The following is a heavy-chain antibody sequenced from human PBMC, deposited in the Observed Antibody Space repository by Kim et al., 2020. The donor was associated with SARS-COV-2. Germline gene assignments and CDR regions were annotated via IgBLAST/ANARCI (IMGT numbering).Heavy chain of an antibody. Sequence: VKGRFTISRDNSKNTLYLQMNSLRAEDTAVYYCAKVLGIPPYYYYYGMDVWGQGTTVTVSS. J-gene: IGHJ6*02. D-gene: IGHD7-27*01. V-gene: IGHV3-23*01. CDR3: AKVLGIPPYYYYYGMDV.